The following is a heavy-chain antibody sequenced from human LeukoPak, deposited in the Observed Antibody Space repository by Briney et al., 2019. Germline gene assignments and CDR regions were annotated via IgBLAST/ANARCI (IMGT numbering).Heavy chain of an antibody. V-gene: IGHV3-7*05. CDR2: IKQDGSEK. CDR1: GFTFSSYW. D-gene: IGHD1-1*01. J-gene: IGHJ4*02. Sequence: GGSPRLSCAASGFTFSSYWMSWVRQAPGQGLQWVANIKQDGSEKYYVDSVKGRFTISRDNAKNSLYLQMNSLRAEDTAVYYCTRDRSGQDWGQGTLITVSS. CDR3: TRDRSGQD.